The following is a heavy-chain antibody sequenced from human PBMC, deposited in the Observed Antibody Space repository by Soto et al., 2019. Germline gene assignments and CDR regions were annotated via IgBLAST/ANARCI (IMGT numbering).Heavy chain of an antibody. J-gene: IGHJ4*02. D-gene: IGHD6-19*01. CDR2: ISYDGSNK. CDR1: GFTFISYA. Sequence: GGSLDLSCAASGFTFISYAMHWVRQAPGKGLEWVAVISYDGSNKYYADSVKGRFTISRDNSKNTLYLQMNSLRAEDTAVYYCARAAPGIAVAGAYFDYWGQGTLVTVSS. V-gene: IGHV3-30-3*01. CDR3: ARAAPGIAVAGAYFDY.